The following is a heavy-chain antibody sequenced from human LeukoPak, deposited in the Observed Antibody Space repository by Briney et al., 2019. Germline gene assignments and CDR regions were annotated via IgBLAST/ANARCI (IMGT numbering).Heavy chain of an antibody. V-gene: IGHV3-23*01. CDR1: GFTFSNYV. Sequence: GGSLRLSCAASGFTFSNYVMSWVRQAPGKGLEWVSAISGSGGSTYYADSVKGRFTISRDNSKNTPYLQMNSLRAEDTAVYYCAKGKDLVDYWGQGTLVTVSS. D-gene: IGHD2-15*01. J-gene: IGHJ4*02. CDR2: ISGSGGST. CDR3: AKGKDLVDY.